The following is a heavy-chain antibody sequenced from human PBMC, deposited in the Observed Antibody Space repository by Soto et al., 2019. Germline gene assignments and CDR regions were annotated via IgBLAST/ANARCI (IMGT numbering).Heavy chain of an antibody. CDR2: FDPEDGET. D-gene: IGHD1-7*01. J-gene: IGHJ5*02. Sequence: ASVKVSCKVSGYTLTELSMHWVRQAPGKGLEWMGGFDPEDGETIYAQKFQGRVTMTEDTSTDTAYMELSSLRSGDTAVYYCATDPWAEGITATPNWFYPWGQGTLLTVSS. V-gene: IGHV1-24*01. CDR1: GYTLTELS. CDR3: ATDPWAEGITATPNWFYP.